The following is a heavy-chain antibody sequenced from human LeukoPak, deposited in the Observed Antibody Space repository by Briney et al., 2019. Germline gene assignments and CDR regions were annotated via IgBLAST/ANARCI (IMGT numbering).Heavy chain of an antibody. CDR3: TSNMAANYHYFYGIDV. CDR1: GFSFSTYY. V-gene: IGHV3-11*01. Sequence: GGSLRLSCAASGFSFSTYYMAWLRQAPGKGLEWVAFISSSTTSTYYADSVKGRFTVSRDNAKNSLSLQMSSLGVEDTGVYYCTSNMAANYHYFYGIDVWGQGTTVTVSS. J-gene: IGHJ6*02. CDR2: ISSSTTST. D-gene: IGHD6-6*01.